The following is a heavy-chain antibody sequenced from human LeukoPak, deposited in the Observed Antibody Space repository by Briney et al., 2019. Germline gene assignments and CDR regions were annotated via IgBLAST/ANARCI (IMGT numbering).Heavy chain of an antibody. Sequence: GGSLRLSCAASGLTFSTYAMSWVRQAPGKGLEWVSAVSSSGVSTYYADSVKGRFTISRDNSKNTLYLQMSSLRAEDTAVYYCAKPERNVVVTPIHGYFQHWGQGTLVSVSS. CDR1: GLTFSTYA. CDR2: VSSSGVST. CDR3: AKPERNVVVTPIHGYFQH. J-gene: IGHJ1*01. D-gene: IGHD2-21*02. V-gene: IGHV3-23*01.